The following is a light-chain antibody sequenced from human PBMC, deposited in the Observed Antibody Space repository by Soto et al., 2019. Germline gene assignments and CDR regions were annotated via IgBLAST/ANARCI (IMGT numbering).Light chain of an antibody. Sequence: QSVLTQPPSASGTPGQRVTISCSGSSSNIGSNYVYWYQQLPGAAPKLLIYSNSQRPSGVPDRLSASKSGTSASLAISGLRSEDEADYYCAAWDDSLSGYVFGTGTKLTVL. V-gene: IGLV1-47*02. CDR2: SNS. J-gene: IGLJ1*01. CDR1: SSNIGSNY. CDR3: AAWDDSLSGYV.